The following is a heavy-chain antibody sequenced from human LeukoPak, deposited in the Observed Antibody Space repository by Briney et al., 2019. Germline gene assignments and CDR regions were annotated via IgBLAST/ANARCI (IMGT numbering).Heavy chain of an antibody. CDR3: ARDGLQGSIL. J-gene: IGHJ4*01. CDR2: IYNSGST. CDR1: GGSISGYY. Sequence: PSEALSLTCTVSGGSISGYYWSWIRQPPGKGLEWIGYIYNSGSTTYNPSLKSRVTISVDTSKNQFSLRLRSVTAVDTAVYYCARDGLQGSILWGQEPWSPSPQ. V-gene: IGHV4-59*01. D-gene: IGHD4-11*01.